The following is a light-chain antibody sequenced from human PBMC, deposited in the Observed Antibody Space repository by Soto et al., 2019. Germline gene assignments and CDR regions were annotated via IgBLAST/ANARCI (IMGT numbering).Light chain of an antibody. CDR2: DVS. Sequence: AIQLTQSPSSLSSSVGDRVTITCRASQAIRGALAWYQQKPGKPPKLLIFDVSSLQSGLPCRFSGNGSGTDFTLTISSLQAEHFATYYCQQFNTCPITYGQGTRREIK. J-gene: IGKJ5*01. V-gene: IGKV1-13*02. CDR3: QQFNTCPIT. CDR1: QAIRGA.